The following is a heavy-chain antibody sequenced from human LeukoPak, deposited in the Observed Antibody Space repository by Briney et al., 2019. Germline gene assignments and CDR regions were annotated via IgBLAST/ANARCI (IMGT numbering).Heavy chain of an antibody. Sequence: PSETLSLTCAVSGGSISSGGYSWSWIRQPPGKGLEWIGYIYYSGSTYYNPSLKSRVTISVDTSKNQFSLKLSSVTAADTAVYYCARGDPNSSSWFSKYYYYMDVWGKGTTVTVSS. CDR3: ARGDPNSSSWFSKYYYYMDV. CDR2: IYYSGST. CDR1: GGSISSGGYS. D-gene: IGHD6-13*01. J-gene: IGHJ6*03. V-gene: IGHV4-30-4*07.